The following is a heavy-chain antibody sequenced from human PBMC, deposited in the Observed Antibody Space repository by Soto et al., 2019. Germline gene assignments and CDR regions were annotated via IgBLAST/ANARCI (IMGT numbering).Heavy chain of an antibody. CDR2: INPSGGST. D-gene: IGHD3-22*01. V-gene: IGHV1-46*01. CDR1: GYTFTSYY. Sequence: ASVKVSCKASGYTFTSYYMHWVRQAPGQGLEWMGIINPSGGSTSYAQKFQGRVTMTRDTSTSTVYMEQSSLRSEDTAVYYCASNPNFESSGYYLTYYFDYWGQGPLFTVSS. CDR3: ASNPNFESSGYYLTYYFDY. J-gene: IGHJ4*02.